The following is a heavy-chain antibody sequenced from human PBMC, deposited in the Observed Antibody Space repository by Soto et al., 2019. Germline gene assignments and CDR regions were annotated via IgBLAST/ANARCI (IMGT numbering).Heavy chain of an antibody. Sequence: EVQLLESGGGLVQPGGSLRLSCAASGFTFSSYAMTWVRQAPGKGLEWVSTITSDGGNTYYVDSVKGRFTISRDNSKNTLYLQMNSLRAEDTAIYYCAKGRGGNNRSSFDYWGQGTLVTVSS. CDR2: ITSDGGNT. V-gene: IGHV3-23*01. CDR3: AKGRGGNNRSSFDY. D-gene: IGHD3-10*01. J-gene: IGHJ4*02. CDR1: GFTFSSYA.